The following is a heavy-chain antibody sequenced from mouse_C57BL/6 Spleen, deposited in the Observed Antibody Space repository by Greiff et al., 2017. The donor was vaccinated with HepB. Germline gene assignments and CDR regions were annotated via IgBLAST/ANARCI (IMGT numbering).Heavy chain of an antibody. CDR3: AREGILDYDWFAY. CDR2: ISSGSSTI. J-gene: IGHJ3*01. D-gene: IGHD2-4*01. CDR1: GFTFSDYG. Sequence: EVQRVESGGGLVKPGGSLKLSCAASGFTFSDYGMHWVRQAPEKGLEWVAYISSGSSTIYYADTVKGRFTISRDNAKNTLFLQMTSLRSEDTAMYYCAREGILDYDWFAYWGQGTLVTVSA. V-gene: IGHV5-17*01.